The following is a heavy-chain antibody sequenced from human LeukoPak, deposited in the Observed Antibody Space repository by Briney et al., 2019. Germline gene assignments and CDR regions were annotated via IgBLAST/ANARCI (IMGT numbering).Heavy chain of an antibody. V-gene: IGHV4-39*01. J-gene: IGHJ5*02. CDR3: ARLNPYYYGSESSPS. CDR2: IYYTGST. D-gene: IGHD3-10*01. Sequence: SETLSLTCTVSGGSIGGSSWYWGWIRQPPGKGLEWIGNIYYTGSTYYNPSLKSRVTISVDTSKNQFSLKLSSMTAADTAVYYCARLNPYYYGSESSPSWGQGTLVTVSS. CDR1: GGSIGGSSWY.